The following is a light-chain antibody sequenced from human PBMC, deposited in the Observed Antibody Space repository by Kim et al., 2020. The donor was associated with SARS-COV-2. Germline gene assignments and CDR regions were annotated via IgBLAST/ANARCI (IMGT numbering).Light chain of an antibody. Sequence: QSALTQPASVSGSPGQSITISCTGTSSDVGGYVSWYQQLPGKAPKLLIYDVFNRPSGVSTRFSGSESGNTASLTISDLQAGDEADYFCTSYTGTSYVFGTGTKAPS. CDR3: TSYTGTSYV. CDR2: DVF. J-gene: IGLJ1*01. V-gene: IGLV2-14*03. CDR1: SSDVGGY.